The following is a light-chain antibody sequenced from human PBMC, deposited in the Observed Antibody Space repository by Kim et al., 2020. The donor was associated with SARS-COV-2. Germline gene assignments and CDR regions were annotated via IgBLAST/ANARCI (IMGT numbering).Light chain of an antibody. CDR2: ANN. CDR3: QSYDSSLSVVV. Sequence: RVTISCTGSSSNIGAGYDVNWYQQLPGTAPKLLISANNNRPSGVPDRFSGSRSVTSASLAITGLQAEDEADYYCQSYDSSLSVVVFGGGTQLTVL. V-gene: IGLV1-40*01. J-gene: IGLJ2*01. CDR1: SSNIGAGYD.